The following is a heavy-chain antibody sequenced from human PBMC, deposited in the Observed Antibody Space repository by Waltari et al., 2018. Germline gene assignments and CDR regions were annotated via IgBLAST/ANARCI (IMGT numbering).Heavy chain of an antibody. V-gene: IGHV4-34*01. J-gene: IGHJ6*02. CDR3: ARGNYYYYYGMDV. Sequence: QVQLQQWGAGLLKHSETLSLTCAVYGGSFSGYYWSWIRQPPGKGLEWIGEINQSGSTNYNPSLKSRVTISVDTSKNQFSLKLSSVTAADTAVYYCARGNYYYYYGMDVWGQGTTVTVSS. CDR2: INQSGST. CDR1: GGSFSGYY.